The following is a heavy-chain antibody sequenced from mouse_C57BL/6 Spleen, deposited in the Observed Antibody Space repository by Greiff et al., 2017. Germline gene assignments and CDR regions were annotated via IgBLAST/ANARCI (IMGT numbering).Heavy chain of an antibody. Sequence: QVQLQQSGAELVRPGTSVKMSCKASGYSFTNYWLGWAKQRPGHGLEWIGDIYPGGGYTNYNEKFKGKATLTADKSSSTAYVQFRSLTSEDAAVYYWARGDDGGDAAMDYWGQGTSGTVSS. V-gene: IGHV1-63*01. CDR3: ARGDDGGDAAMDY. CDR1: GYSFTNYW. CDR2: IYPGGGYT. D-gene: IGHD1-1*02. J-gene: IGHJ4*01.